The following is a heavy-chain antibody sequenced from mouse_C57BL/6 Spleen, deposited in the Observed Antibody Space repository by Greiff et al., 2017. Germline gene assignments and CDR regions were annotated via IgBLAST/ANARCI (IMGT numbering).Heavy chain of an antibody. Sequence: EVQLQESGGGLVKPGGSLKLSCAASGFTFSDYGMHWVRQAPEKGLEWVAYISSGSSTIYYADTVKGRFTISRDNAKNTLFLQMTSLRSEDTAMYYCARLSSNYDYYAMDYWGQGTSVTVSS. V-gene: IGHV5-17*01. J-gene: IGHJ4*01. CDR2: ISSGSSTI. CDR1: GFTFSDYG. D-gene: IGHD2-5*01. CDR3: ARLSSNYDYYAMDY.